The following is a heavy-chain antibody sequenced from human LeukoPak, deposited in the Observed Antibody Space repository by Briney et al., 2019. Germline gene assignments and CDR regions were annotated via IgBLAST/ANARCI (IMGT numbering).Heavy chain of an antibody. D-gene: IGHD1-14*01. CDR2: LYSGGTT. CDR3: AREPGTDYRKYYFDY. V-gene: IGHV3-53*01. J-gene: IGHJ4*02. Sequence: GGSLRLSCAASGLTFSSHWMHWVRQAPGKGLEWVSVLYSGGTTYYADSVKGRFTISRDNSKNTLYLQMDSLRAEDTAVYYCAREPGTDYRKYYFDYWGQGTLVTVSP. CDR1: GLTFSSHW.